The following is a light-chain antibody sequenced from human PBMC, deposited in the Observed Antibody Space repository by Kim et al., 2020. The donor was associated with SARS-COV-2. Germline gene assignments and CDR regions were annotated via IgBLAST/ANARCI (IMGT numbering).Light chain of an antibody. CDR1: VLARKY. Sequence: VSPGQTARLTCSGDVLARKYARWFQQKPGQAPVLVIYRDSERPSGIPERFSGSSSGTTVTLTISGAQVEDEADYYCYSTADNNRGVFGTGTKVTVL. CDR3: YSTADNNRGV. V-gene: IGLV3-27*01. CDR2: RDS. J-gene: IGLJ1*01.